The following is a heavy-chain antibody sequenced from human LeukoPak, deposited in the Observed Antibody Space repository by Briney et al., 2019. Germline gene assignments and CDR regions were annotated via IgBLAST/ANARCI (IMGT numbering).Heavy chain of an antibody. CDR2: IYYSGST. D-gene: IGHD5-24*01. V-gene: IGHV4-59*12. CDR3: ARWGWRWLQMD. J-gene: IGHJ4*02. Sequence: SETLSLTCTVSGGSISSYYGNWIRQPPGKGLEWIGYIYYSGSTNYNPSLKSRVTISVDTSKNQFSLKLSSVTAADTAVYYCARWGWRWLQMDWGQGTLVAVSS. CDR1: GGSISSYY.